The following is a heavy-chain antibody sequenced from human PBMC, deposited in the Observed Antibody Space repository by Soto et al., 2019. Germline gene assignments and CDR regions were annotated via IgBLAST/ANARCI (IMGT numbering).Heavy chain of an antibody. Sequence: QVQLVESGGGVVQPGRSLRLSCAASGFTFSSYAMHWVRQAPGKGLEWVAVISYDGSNKYYADSVKGRFTISRDNSKNPLYLQMNSLRAEDTAVYYCARGGIGSSPPDRFFDYWGQGTLVTVSS. CDR2: ISYDGSNK. J-gene: IGHJ4*02. CDR1: GFTFSSYA. CDR3: ARGGIGSSPPDRFFDY. D-gene: IGHD6-6*01. V-gene: IGHV3-30-3*01.